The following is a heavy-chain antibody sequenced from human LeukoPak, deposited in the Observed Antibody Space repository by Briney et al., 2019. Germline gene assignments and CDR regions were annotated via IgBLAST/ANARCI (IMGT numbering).Heavy chain of an antibody. CDR1: GGSISTYY. Sequence: SETLSLTCTVSGGSISTYYWSWIRQPAGKGLEWIGRIYTSGSTNYNPSLKSRVTMSVDTSKNQFSLTLNSVTAADTAVYYCAREYSSSPGRVFDCWGQGTLVTVSS. CDR2: IYTSGST. V-gene: IGHV4-4*07. D-gene: IGHD6-6*01. J-gene: IGHJ4*02. CDR3: AREYSSSPGRVFDC.